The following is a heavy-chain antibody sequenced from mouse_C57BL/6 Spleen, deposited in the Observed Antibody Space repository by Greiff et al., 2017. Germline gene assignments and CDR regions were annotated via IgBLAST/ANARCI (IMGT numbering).Heavy chain of an antibody. J-gene: IGHJ4*01. CDR2: IDPSDSYT. Sequence: QVQLQQPGAELVMPGASVKLSCKASGYTFTSYWMHWVTQRPGQGLEWIGEIDPSDSYTNYNQKFKGKSTLTVDKSSSTAYMQLSSLTSEDSAVYYCARGPYDSYYYAMDYWGQGTSVTVSS. D-gene: IGHD2-4*01. CDR1: GYTFTSYW. V-gene: IGHV1-69*01. CDR3: ARGPYDSYYYAMDY.